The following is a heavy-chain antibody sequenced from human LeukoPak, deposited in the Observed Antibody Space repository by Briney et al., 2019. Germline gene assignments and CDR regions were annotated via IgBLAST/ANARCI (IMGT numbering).Heavy chain of an antibody. Sequence: PGGSLRLSCSASGFTFSSYAVHWVRQAPGKGLEYVSAISSNGGSTYYADSVKGRFIISRDNSKNTLYLQMSSLRAEDTAVYYCVSTYGDYEPFFDYWGQGTLVTVSS. CDR1: GFTFSSYA. V-gene: IGHV3-64D*09. CDR3: VSTYGDYEPFFDY. J-gene: IGHJ4*02. D-gene: IGHD4-17*01. CDR2: ISSNGGST.